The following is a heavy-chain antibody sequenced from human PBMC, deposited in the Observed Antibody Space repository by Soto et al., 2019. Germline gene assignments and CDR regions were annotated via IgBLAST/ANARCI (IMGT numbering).Heavy chain of an antibody. V-gene: IGHV1-69*13. CDR3: ARQEMATMPADY. CDR1: GGTFSSYA. CDR2: IIPIFGTA. J-gene: IGHJ4*02. D-gene: IGHD5-12*01. Sequence: SVKVSCKASGGTFSSYAISWVRQAPGQGLEWMGGIIPIFGTANYAQKFQGRVTITADESTSTAYMELSSLRSEDTAVYYCARQEMATMPADYWGQGTLVTVS.